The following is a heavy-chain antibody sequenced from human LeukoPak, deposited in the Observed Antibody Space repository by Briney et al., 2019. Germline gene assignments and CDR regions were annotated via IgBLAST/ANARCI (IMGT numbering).Heavy chain of an antibody. D-gene: IGHD1-26*01. CDR3: ARFNTRVGAKHYYYYGMDV. V-gene: IGHV4-39*07. Sequence: PSETLSLTCSVSGGSVSGTGYYWGWIRQPPGKGLEWIANIYETGSAYYSPSLKTRVTISLDAASNQVSLILKSVTAADTAVYYCARFNTRVGAKHYYYYGMDVWGQGTTVTVSS. CDR2: IYETGSA. J-gene: IGHJ6*02. CDR1: GGSVSGTGYY.